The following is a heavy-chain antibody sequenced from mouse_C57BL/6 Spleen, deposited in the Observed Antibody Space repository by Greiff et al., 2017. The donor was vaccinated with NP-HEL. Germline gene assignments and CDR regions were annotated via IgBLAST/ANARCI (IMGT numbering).Heavy chain of an antibody. D-gene: IGHD4-1*01. CDR2: ISSGGDYI. CDR3: TRALTGYYFDY. Sequence: EVQRVESGEGLVKPGGSLKLSCAASGFTFSSYAMSWVRQTPEKRLEWVAYISSGGDYIYYADTVKGRFTISRDNARNTLYLQMSSLKSEDTAMYYCTRALTGYYFDYWGQGTTLTVSS. J-gene: IGHJ2*01. CDR1: GFTFSSYA. V-gene: IGHV5-9-1*02.